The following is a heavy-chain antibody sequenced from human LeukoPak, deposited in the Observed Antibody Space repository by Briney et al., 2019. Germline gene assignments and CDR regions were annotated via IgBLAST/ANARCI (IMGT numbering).Heavy chain of an antibody. CDR3: ARKVDTAMVSYYYYYNGMDV. J-gene: IGHJ6*02. CDR2: IKQDGSEK. CDR1: GFTFSSYW. Sequence: GGSLRLSCAASGFTFSSYWMSWVRQASGKGLEWVANIKQDGSEKYYVDSVKGRFTISRDNAKNSLYLQMNSLRAEETAVYYCARKVDTAMVSYYYYYNGMDVWGQGTTVTASS. V-gene: IGHV3-7*01. D-gene: IGHD5-18*01.